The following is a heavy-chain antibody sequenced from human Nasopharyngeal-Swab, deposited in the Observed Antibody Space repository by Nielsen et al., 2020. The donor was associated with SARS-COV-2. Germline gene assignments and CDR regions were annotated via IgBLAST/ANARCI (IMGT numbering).Heavy chain of an antibody. CDR1: GGSISSGSYY. J-gene: IGHJ6*03. CDR3: ARHGDTGPGYYYYYMDV. V-gene: IGHV4-61*02. Sequence: SETLSLTCTVSGGSISSGSYYWSWIRQPAGKGLEWIGRIYTSGSTNYNPSLKSRVTISVDTSRNQFSLKLSSVTAADTAVYYCARHGDTGPGYYYYYMDVWGKGTTVTVSS. CDR2: IYTSGST. D-gene: IGHD7-27*01.